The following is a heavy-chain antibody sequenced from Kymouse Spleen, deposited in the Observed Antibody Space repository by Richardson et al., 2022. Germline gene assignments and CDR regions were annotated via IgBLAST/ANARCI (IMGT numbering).Heavy chain of an antibody. CDR2: IYYSGST. D-gene: IGHD1-7*01. V-gene: IGHV4-61*01. CDR1: GGSVSSGSYY. Sequence: QVQLQESGPGLVKPSETLSLTCTVSGGSVSSGSYYWSWIRQPPGKGLEWIGYIYYSGSTNYNPSLKSRVTISVDTSKNQFSLKLSSVTAADTAVYYCAREITGTTSYYYYYYGMDVWGQGTTVTVSS. CDR3: AREITGTTSYYYYYYGMDV. J-gene: IGHJ6*02.